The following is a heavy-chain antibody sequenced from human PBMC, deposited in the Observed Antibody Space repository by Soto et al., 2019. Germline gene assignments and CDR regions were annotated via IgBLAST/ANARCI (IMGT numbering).Heavy chain of an antibody. CDR2: INHSGST. CDR3: ARGGAAAYGMDV. V-gene: IGHV4-34*01. J-gene: IGHJ6*02. Sequence: YWSWIRQPPGKGLEWIGEINHSGSTNYNPSLKSRVTISVDTSKNQFSLKLSSVTAADTAVYYCARGGAAAYGMDVWGQGTTVTVSS. CDR1: Y. D-gene: IGHD2-2*01.